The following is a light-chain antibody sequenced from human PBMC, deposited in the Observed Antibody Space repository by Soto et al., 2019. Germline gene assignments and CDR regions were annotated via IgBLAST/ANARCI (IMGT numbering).Light chain of an antibody. V-gene: IGKV3-20*01. CDR1: QSVSRNY. Sequence: EVVLTQSPGTLSLSPGERATLSCRASQSVSRNYLAWYQQKPGQAPTLLMYDTYIRATGIPDRFSGSGSVTDFTLTISSLEPEDFAVYYCQQYDDSRQVWTFGQGTKVDIK. CDR3: QQYDDSRQVWT. CDR2: DTY. J-gene: IGKJ1*01.